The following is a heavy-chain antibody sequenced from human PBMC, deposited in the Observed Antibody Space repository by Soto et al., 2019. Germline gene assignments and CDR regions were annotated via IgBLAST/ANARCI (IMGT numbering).Heavy chain of an antibody. J-gene: IGHJ5*02. CDR2: INHSGST. CDR3: ARGLSYSGHSSPVRLYNWFDP. D-gene: IGHD6-13*01. V-gene: IGHV4-34*01. Sequence: PSETLSLTCAVYGGSFSGYYWSWIRQPPGKGLEWIGEINHSGSTNYNPSLKSRVTISVDTSKNQFSLKLSSVTAADTAVYYCARGLSYSGHSSPVRLYNWFDPWGQGTLVTVSS. CDR1: GGSFSGYY.